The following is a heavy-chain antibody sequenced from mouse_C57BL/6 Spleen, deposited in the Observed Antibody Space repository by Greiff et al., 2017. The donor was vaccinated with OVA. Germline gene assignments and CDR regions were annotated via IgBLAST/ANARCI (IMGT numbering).Heavy chain of an antibody. CDR3: TFIYDGYYGFAY. CDR2: IDPETGGT. V-gene: IGHV1-15*01. CDR1: GYTFTDYE. J-gene: IGHJ3*01. D-gene: IGHD2-3*01. Sequence: QVQLQQSGAELVRPGASVTLSCKASGYTFTDYEMHWVKQTPVHGLEWIGAIDPETGGTAYNQKFKGKAILTADKSSSTAYMELRSLTSEDSAVYYCTFIYDGYYGFAYWGQGTLVTVSA.